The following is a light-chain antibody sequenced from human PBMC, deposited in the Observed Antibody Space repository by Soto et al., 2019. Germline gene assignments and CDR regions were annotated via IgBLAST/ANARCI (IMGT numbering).Light chain of an antibody. CDR3: QHYDSLRWT. Sequence: EIVLTQSPGTLSLSPGERATLSCRASQSVSSTYLTWYQQKPGQAPRLLIYEASRRATGIPDRFSGSGSGTVFSLTISRLEPEDFAVYYCQHYDSLRWTFGLGTKVEIK. CDR2: EAS. CDR1: QSVSSTY. J-gene: IGKJ1*01. V-gene: IGKV3-20*01.